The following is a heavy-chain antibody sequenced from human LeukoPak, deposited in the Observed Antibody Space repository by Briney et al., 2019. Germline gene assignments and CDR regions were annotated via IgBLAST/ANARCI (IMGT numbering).Heavy chain of an antibody. J-gene: IGHJ4*02. CDR1: GYTFTHYY. Sequence: ASVKVSCKPSGYTFTHYYIHWVRQAPGQGLEWMGWIDPNSGGTNYAQKFQGRVTMTGDTSVNTVYMELSRLKSDDAAVYFCARVPVGGYFDYWGQGSLATVAS. CDR2: IDPNSGGT. V-gene: IGHV1-2*02. D-gene: IGHD6-19*01. CDR3: ARVPVGGYFDY.